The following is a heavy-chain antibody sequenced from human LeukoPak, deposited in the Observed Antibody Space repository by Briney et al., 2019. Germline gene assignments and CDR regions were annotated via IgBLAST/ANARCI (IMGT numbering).Heavy chain of an antibody. J-gene: IGHJ2*01. CDR2: ISYSEST. V-gene: IGHV4-31*11. Sequence: SETLSLTCDVSGASVSSGGYYWSWIRQHPGKGLEWIGYISYSESTYYKPSLKSRLTISLDASKNQSSLKLTSVTAADTAMYYCARVVYEKNGYFVSLAGYFDFWGRGTLVTVSS. CDR3: ARVVYEKNGYFVSLAGYFDF. CDR1: GASVSSGGYY. D-gene: IGHD3-22*01.